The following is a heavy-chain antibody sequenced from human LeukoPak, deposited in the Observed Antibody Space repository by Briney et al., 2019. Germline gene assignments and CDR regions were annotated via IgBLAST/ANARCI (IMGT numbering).Heavy chain of an antibody. Sequence: PGRSLRLSCAASGFTFSSYSMNWVRQAPGKGLEWVSSISSSSSYIYYADSVKGRFTISRDNAKNSLYLQMNSLRAEDTAVYYCASPGALARQYFNYWGQGTLVTVSS. D-gene: IGHD6-6*01. CDR1: GFTFSSYS. CDR2: ISSSSSYI. V-gene: IGHV3-21*01. J-gene: IGHJ4*02. CDR3: ASPGALARQYFNY.